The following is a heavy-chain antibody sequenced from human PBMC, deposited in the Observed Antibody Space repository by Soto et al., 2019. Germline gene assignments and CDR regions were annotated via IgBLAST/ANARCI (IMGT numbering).Heavy chain of an antibody. CDR2: IYNTGHA. Sequence: LQLRESGPGLVKPSGTLSLTCTVYGDSFTNNHWWPWVRQCPGKGPELIGEIYNTGHANYNPSLNSRVAIPVDKSKNQFSLTLNSVTAADPAVYYCASKLWPYSYGLDVWGQGTTVTVSS. J-gene: IGHJ6*02. CDR1: GDSFTNNHW. CDR3: ASKLWPYSYGLDV. V-gene: IGHV4-4*02. D-gene: IGHD2-21*01.